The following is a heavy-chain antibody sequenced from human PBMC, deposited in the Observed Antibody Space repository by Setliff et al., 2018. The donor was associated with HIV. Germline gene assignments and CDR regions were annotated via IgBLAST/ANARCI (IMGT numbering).Heavy chain of an antibody. V-gene: IGHV4-34*01. D-gene: IGHD3-3*01. Sequence: PSETLSLTCAVYGGPFSGYYWSWIRQPPGKGLEWIGEINHSGSTNYNPSLKSRVTISVDTSKNQFSLKLSSVTAADTAVYYCARVRTNWDYDFWSGHISSDYFDYWGQGTLVTVSS. J-gene: IGHJ4*02. CDR1: GGPFSGYY. CDR2: INHSGST. CDR3: ARVRTNWDYDFWSGHISSDYFDY.